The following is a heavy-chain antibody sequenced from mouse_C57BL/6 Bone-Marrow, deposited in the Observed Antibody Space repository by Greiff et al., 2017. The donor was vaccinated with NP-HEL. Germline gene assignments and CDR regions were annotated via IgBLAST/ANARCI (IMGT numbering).Heavy chain of an antibody. CDR2: IYPRSGNT. Sequence: QVQLKESGAELARPGASVKLSCKASGYTFTSYGISWVKQRTGQGLEWIGEIYPRSGNTYYNEKFKGKATLTADKSSSTAYMELRSLTSEDSAVYFCARVYDGYLPWFAYWGQGTLVTVSA. CDR1: GYTFTSYG. D-gene: IGHD2-3*01. J-gene: IGHJ3*01. V-gene: IGHV1-81*01. CDR3: ARVYDGYLPWFAY.